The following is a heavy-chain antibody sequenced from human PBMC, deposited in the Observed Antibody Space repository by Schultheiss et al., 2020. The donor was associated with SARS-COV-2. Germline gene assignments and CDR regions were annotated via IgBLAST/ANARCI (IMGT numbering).Heavy chain of an antibody. CDR3: AKVRSSGGVEMVY. V-gene: IGHV3-21*05. D-gene: IGHD5-24*01. Sequence: GGSLRLSCAASGFTFSSYAMHWVRQAPGKGMEWVSLISSSSSYTQYADSVKGRFTISRDNAKNTLYLQMKSLRAEDTAVYYCAKVRSSGGVEMVYWGQGTLVTVSS. J-gene: IGHJ4*02. CDR2: ISSSSSYT. CDR1: GFTFSSYA.